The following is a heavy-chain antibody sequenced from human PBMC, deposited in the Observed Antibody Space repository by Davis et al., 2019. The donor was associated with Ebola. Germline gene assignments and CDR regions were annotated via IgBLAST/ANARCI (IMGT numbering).Heavy chain of an antibody. V-gene: IGHV3-30-3*01. CDR2: ISYDGSNK. CDR3: ARWLKGIAAA. D-gene: IGHD6-13*01. Sequence: GESLKISCAASGFTFSSYAMHWVRQAPGKGLEWVAVISYDGSNKYYADSVKGRFTISRENSKNTLYLQMNSLRAEDTAVYYCARWLKGIAAAWGQGTLVTVSS. CDR1: GFTFSSYA. J-gene: IGHJ5*02.